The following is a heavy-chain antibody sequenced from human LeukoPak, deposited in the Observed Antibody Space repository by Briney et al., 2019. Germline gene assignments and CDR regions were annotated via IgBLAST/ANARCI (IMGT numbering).Heavy chain of an antibody. D-gene: IGHD3-10*01. V-gene: IGHV3-23*01. Sequence: GGSLRLSCAASGFTFSSYAMSWVRQAPGKGLEWVSAISSSGGSTYYADSVKGRFTISRDNSKNTLYLQMNSLRAEDTAVYYCAKDRGTMVRGVTIFDYWGQGTLVTVSS. CDR2: ISSSGGST. CDR1: GFTFSSYA. CDR3: AKDRGTMVRGVTIFDY. J-gene: IGHJ4*02.